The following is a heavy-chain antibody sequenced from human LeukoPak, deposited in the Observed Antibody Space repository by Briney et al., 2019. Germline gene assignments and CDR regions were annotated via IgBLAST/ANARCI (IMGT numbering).Heavy chain of an antibody. J-gene: IGHJ6*02. V-gene: IGHV4-34*01. CDR3: ARGTPGYYYGMDV. CDR2: INHSGST. Sequence: PSETLSLTCAVYGGSFSGYYRRWIRQPPGKGLEWIGEINHSGSTNYNPSLKSRVTISVDTSKNQFSLKLSSVTAADTAVYCCARGTPGYYYGMDVWGQGTTVTVSS. CDR1: GGSFSGYY.